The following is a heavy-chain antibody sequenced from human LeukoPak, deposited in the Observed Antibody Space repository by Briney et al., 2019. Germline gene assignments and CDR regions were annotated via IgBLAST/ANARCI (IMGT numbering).Heavy chain of an antibody. D-gene: IGHD6-13*01. CDR3: ARGINGYSSSWADY. J-gene: IGHJ4*02. CDR2: ISGSGGST. V-gene: IGHV3-23*01. CDR1: GFTFSSYA. Sequence: GGSLRLSCAASGFTFSSYAMSWVRQAPGKGLEWVSAISGSGGSTYYADSVKGRFTISRDNSKNTLYLQMNSLRAEDTAVYYCARGINGYSSSWADYWGQGTLVTVSS.